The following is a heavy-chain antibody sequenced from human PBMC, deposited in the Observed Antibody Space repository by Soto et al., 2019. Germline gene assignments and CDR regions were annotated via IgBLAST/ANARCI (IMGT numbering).Heavy chain of an antibody. J-gene: IGHJ6*02. CDR2: ILYDGNKR. CDR3: AKALGKLQNYYYYGVDV. V-gene: IGHV3-30*18. D-gene: IGHD1-26*01. Sequence: QVQLVESGGGVVQPGRSLRLSCAASGFTFSNYGMHWVRQAPGKGLEWVAVILYDGNKRYYADSVKGRFTISRDNSKNTLSLEMTSLRAEDTAVYYCAKALGKLQNYYYYGVDVWGQGTTVTVSS. CDR1: GFTFSNYG.